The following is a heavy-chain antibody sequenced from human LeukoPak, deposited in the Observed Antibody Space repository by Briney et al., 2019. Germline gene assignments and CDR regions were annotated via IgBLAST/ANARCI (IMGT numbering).Heavy chain of an antibody. CDR3: ARSGRGGAFDI. CDR2: IYSDGSRT. Sequence: GGSLRLSCAASGFTFRSFAMTWVRQAPGKGLVWVSRIYSDGSRTNYADFVKGRFTISGDNAKNTLYLQMNSLRAEDTAVYYCARSGRGGAFDIWGQGTMVTVSS. J-gene: IGHJ3*02. D-gene: IGHD1-26*01. V-gene: IGHV3-74*01. CDR1: GFTFRSFA.